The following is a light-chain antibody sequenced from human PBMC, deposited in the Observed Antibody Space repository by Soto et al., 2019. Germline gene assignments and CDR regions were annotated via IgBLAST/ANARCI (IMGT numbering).Light chain of an antibody. V-gene: IGLV2-14*03. J-gene: IGLJ2*01. CDR2: DVR. CDR1: NSDVGGYNY. CDR3: QSYDSSNPSVK. Sequence: QSALTQPASVSGSPGQSITISCTGTNSDVGGYNYVSWYQQHPGKAPKLMIYDVRHRPSGVSTRFSGSKSGSTAFLTISGLKTEDEADYYCQSYDSSNPSVKFGGGTKLTVL.